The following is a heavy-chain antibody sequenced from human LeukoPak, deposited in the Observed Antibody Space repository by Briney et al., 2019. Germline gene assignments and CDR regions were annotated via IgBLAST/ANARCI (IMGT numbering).Heavy chain of an antibody. CDR1: GYTFTSYD. J-gene: IGHJ5*02. V-gene: IGHV1-8*03. Sequence: ASVKVSCKASGYTFTSYDINWVRQATGQGLEWMGWMNPNSGNTGYAQKFQGRVTITRNTSISTAYMELSSLRSEDTAVYYCARDSSGSYYSRNWFDPWGQGTLVTVSS. CDR2: MNPNSGNT. D-gene: IGHD1-26*01. CDR3: ARDSSGSYYSRNWFDP.